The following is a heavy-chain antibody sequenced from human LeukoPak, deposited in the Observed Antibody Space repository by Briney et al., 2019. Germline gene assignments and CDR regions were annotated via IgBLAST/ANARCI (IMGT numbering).Heavy chain of an antibody. V-gene: IGHV4-39*07. D-gene: IGHD6-6*01. CDR2: IYYSGST. CDR1: GGSITSNSHY. J-gene: IGHJ6*03. CDR3: ARDWGVSARPGYMDV. Sequence: SETLSLTCTVSGGSITSNSHYWGWIRQPPGKGLEWIGSIYYSGSTKYNPSLKSRVTISVDTSKDQFSLRLSSVTAADTAVYYCARDWGVSARPGYMDVWGKGTTVTVSS.